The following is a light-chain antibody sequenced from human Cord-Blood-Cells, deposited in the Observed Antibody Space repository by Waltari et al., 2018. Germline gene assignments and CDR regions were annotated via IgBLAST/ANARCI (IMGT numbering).Light chain of an antibody. J-gene: IGLJ3*02. CDR3: AAWDDSLNGPV. CDR1: SSNIGSTT. V-gene: IGLV1-44*01. CDR2: SNN. Sequence: QSVLTQPPSASGTPGQRVTISCSGSSSNIGSTTVNWYQQLPGTAPKPLSYSNNQRPSGVPDRFSVSKSGTSASLAISGLQSEDEADYYCAAWDDSLNGPVFGGGTKLTVL.